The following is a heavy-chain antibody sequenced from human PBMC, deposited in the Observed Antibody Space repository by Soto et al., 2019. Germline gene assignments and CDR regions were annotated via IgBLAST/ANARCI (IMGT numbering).Heavy chain of an antibody. D-gene: IGHD3-22*01. Sequence: EASVKVSCKASGGTFSSYAISWVRQAPGQGLEWMGGIIPIFGTAKYAQKFQGRVTITADKSTSTAYMELSSLRSEDTAVYYCATGTGYYDSSGYYLLYWGQGTLVTVSS. J-gene: IGHJ4*02. V-gene: IGHV1-69*06. CDR1: GGTFSSYA. CDR3: ATGTGYYDSSGYYLLY. CDR2: IIPIFGTA.